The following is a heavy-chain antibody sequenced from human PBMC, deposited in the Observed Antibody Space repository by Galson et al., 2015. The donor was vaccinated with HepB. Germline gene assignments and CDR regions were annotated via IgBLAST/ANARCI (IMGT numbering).Heavy chain of an antibody. J-gene: IGHJ6*03. CDR3: ARGGGGNIVVVPAAPPLPGSYMDV. CDR2: INHSGST. CDR1: GGSFSGYY. Sequence: ETLSLTCAVYGGSFSGYYWSWIRQPPGKGLEWIGEINHSGSTNYNPSLKSRVTISVDTSKNQFSLKLSSVTAADTAVYYCARGGGGNIVVVPAAPPLPGSYMDVWGKGTTVTVSS. V-gene: IGHV4-34*01. D-gene: IGHD2-2*01.